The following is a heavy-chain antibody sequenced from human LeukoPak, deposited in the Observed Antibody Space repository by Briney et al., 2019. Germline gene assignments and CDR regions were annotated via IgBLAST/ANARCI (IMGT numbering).Heavy chain of an antibody. V-gene: IGHV3-33*01. D-gene: IGHD6-13*01. J-gene: IGHJ4*02. Sequence: GRSLRLSCAASGFTFSSYGMHWVRQAPGKGLEWVSVIWYDGSNKYYADSVKGRFTISRDNSKNTLYLQRNSLRAEDTAVYYCARDPSRPYSSSWLDYWGQGTLVTVSS. CDR3: ARDPSRPYSSSWLDY. CDR1: GFTFSSYG. CDR2: IWYDGSNK.